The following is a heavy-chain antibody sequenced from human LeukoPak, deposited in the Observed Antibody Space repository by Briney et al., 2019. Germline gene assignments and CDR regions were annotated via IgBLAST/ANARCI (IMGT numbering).Heavy chain of an antibody. V-gene: IGHV3-20*04. J-gene: IGHJ4*02. CDR3: ARAHNWNYPYYFDY. D-gene: IGHD1-7*01. CDR1: GFTFDDYG. Sequence: RPGGSLRLSCAASGFTFDDYGVSWVRQAPGKGLEWVSGINWRGDNTDYADSVKGRFTISRDNAKNSLYLQMNSLRGEDTALYYCARAHNWNYPYYFDYWGQGTLVTVSS. CDR2: INWRGDNT.